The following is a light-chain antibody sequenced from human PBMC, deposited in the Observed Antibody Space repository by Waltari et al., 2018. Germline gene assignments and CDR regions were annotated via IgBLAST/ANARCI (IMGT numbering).Light chain of an antibody. Sequence: QSVLTQPPSASGTPGQRVTISCSGSRSNIGSNYVYWFQQVPGTAPKLLICRNNQRASGGPVRFSGAKSGTAASLASSGLRAEDEVDYYCAAWDDSLSGRVFGGGTKVTVL. CDR2: RNN. V-gene: IGLV1-47*01. CDR3: AAWDDSLSGRV. J-gene: IGLJ3*02. CDR1: RSNIGSNY.